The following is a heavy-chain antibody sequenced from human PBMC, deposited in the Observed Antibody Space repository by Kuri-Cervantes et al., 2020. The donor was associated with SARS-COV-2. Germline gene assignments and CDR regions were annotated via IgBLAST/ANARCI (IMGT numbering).Heavy chain of an antibody. Sequence: GESLKISCAVSGFSFSTYYMIWVRQAPGKGLEWVSSISSGGTYTHYADSVKGRFTISRDNAKNSLYLQLNSLRAEDTAVYYCARDFRFGELTPIDAFDIWGQGTMVTVSS. J-gene: IGHJ3*02. CDR2: ISSGGTYT. CDR3: ARDFRFGELTPIDAFDI. V-gene: IGHV3-21*01. D-gene: IGHD3-10*01. CDR1: GFSFSTYY.